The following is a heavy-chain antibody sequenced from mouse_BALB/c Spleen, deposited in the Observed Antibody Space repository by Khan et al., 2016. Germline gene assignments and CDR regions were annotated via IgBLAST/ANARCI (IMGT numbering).Heavy chain of an antibody. D-gene: IGHD2-4*01. Sequence: QVQLKESGAELARPGASVKMSCKTSGYTFTSYTMHWVKQRPGQGLEWIGYINPSSGYTDYNQKFKDKATLTADKSSSTAYMQLSSLTSEDSAVYYCARRVTMITTGLAYWGQGTLVTVSA. CDR2: INPSSGYT. J-gene: IGHJ3*01. CDR3: ARRVTMITTGLAY. CDR1: GYTFTSYT. V-gene: IGHV1-4*01.